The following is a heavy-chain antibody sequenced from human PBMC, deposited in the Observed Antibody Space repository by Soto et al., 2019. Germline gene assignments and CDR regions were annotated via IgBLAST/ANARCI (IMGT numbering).Heavy chain of an antibody. Sequence: DVQLLESGGGLLVQPGGSLRLSCAASGFTFSSYAMSWVRQAPGKGLEWVSGISGSGSSTYYVDSVKGRFTISRDNSKKTLSLQMNSLRADDTAVYYCANGDRNQPAVFDYSGQGTLVTVSS. D-gene: IGHD2-21*01. CDR2: ISGSGSST. V-gene: IGHV3-23*01. CDR1: GFTFSSYA. J-gene: IGHJ4*02. CDR3: ANGDRNQPAVFDY.